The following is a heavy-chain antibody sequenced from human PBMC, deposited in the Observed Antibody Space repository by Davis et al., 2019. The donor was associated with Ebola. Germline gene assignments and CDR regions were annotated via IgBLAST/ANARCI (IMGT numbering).Heavy chain of an antibody. CDR2: IWYDGSNK. D-gene: IGHD6-13*01. J-gene: IGHJ4*02. CDR1: GFTFSSYG. V-gene: IGHV3-33*01. Sequence: PGGSLRLSCAASGFTFSSYGMHWVRQAPGKGLEWVAVIWYDGSNKYYADSVKGRFTISRDNSKNTLYLQMNSLRAEDTAVYYCARAFALYSSSWPGYWGQGTLVTVSS. CDR3: ARAFALYSSSWPGY.